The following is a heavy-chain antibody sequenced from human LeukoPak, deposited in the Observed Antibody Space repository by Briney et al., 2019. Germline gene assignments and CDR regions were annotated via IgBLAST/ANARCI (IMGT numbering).Heavy chain of an antibody. CDR1: GGSISSSNW. J-gene: IGHJ4*02. Sequence: SGTLSLTCAVSGGSISSSNWWSWVRQPPGKGLEWIGSIYYSGSTYYNPSLKSRVIISVDTSKNQFSLKLSSVTAADTAVYYCARRNGGMGGYFDWGQGTLVTVSS. CDR2: IYYSGST. D-gene: IGHD2-15*01. CDR3: ARRNGGMGGYFD. V-gene: IGHV4-4*02.